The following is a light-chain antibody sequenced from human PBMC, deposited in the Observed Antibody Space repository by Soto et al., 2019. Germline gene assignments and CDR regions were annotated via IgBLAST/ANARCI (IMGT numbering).Light chain of an antibody. V-gene: IGLV2-23*01. CDR1: SSDVGAYNL. J-gene: IGLJ2*01. Sequence: QSVLTQPASVSGSPEQSITISCTGTSSDVGAYNLVSWYQQHPGKAPRLIIYEGSKRPSGISHRFSGSKSDNTASLTISGLRAEDEALYHCCSYAGSRTFVFGGGTKLTVL. CDR3: CSYAGSRTFV. CDR2: EGS.